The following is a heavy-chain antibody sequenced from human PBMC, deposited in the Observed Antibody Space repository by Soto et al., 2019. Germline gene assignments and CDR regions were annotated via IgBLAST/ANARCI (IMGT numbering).Heavy chain of an antibody. V-gene: IGHV4-61*03. CDR2: IYYSGST. D-gene: IGHD4-4*01. CDR3: ARDGYTLTPNYYYGMDV. CDR1: GGSISSGGYY. Sequence: SETLSLTCTVSGGSISSGGYYWSWIRQPPGKGLEWIGYIYYSGSTNYNPSLKSRVTISVDTSKNHFSLKLSSVTAADTAVYYCARDGYTLTPNYYYGMDVWGQGTTVTVSS. J-gene: IGHJ6*02.